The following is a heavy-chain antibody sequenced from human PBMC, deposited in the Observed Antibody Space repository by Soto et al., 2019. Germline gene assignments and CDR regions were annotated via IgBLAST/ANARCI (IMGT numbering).Heavy chain of an antibody. J-gene: IGHJ6*03. CDR1: GYTLTELS. D-gene: IGHD2-8*01. CDR2: FDPEDGET. CDR3: ACTNLSDRGYYYYYMDV. V-gene: IGHV1-24*01. Sequence: GASVKVSCKVSGYTLTELSMHWVRQAPGKGLEWMGGFDPEDGETIYAQKFQGRVTMTEDTSTDTAYMELSSLRSEDTAVYYCACTNLSDRGYYYYYMDVWGKGTTVTVSS.